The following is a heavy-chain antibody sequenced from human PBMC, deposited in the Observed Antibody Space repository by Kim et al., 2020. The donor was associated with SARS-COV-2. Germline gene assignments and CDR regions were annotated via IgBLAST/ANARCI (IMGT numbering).Heavy chain of an antibody. J-gene: IGHJ4*02. CDR2: ISAYNGNT. Sequence: ASVKVSCKASGYTFTSYGISWVRQAPGQGLEWMGWISAYNGNTNYAQKLQGRVTMTTDTSTSTAYMELRSLRSDDTAVYYCARQYKQLWIYYFDYWGQGTLVTVSS. V-gene: IGHV1-18*04. D-gene: IGHD5-18*01. CDR3: ARQYKQLWIYYFDY. CDR1: GYTFTSYG.